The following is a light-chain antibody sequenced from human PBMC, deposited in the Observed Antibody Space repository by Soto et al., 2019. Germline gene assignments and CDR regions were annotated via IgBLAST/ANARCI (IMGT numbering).Light chain of an antibody. CDR2: GGS. Sequence: EIVLTQSPDTLSLSPGERATLSCRASQNIYINSLAWYQQRPGQAPRLLIYGGSTRATAVPDRFSGSGSGTDFALTISRLEPEDFPVYYCQQYGAPPLTFGPGTKVD. CDR3: QQYGAPPLT. J-gene: IGKJ3*01. V-gene: IGKV3-20*01. CDR1: QNIYINS.